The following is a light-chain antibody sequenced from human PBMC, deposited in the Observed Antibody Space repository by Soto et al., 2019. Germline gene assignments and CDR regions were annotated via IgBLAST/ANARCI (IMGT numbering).Light chain of an antibody. V-gene: IGKV3-15*01. J-gene: IGKJ2*01. Sequence: EIVMTQSPATLSVSPGERVTLSCRASQSVSRKLAWYQQKPGQAPRLLIYGTTTRATGIPAMFSGSGSGTEFTLTISSLQSEDFGIYYCQQYGHWPPYTFGQGTTLETK. CDR1: QSVSRK. CDR3: QQYGHWPPYT. CDR2: GTT.